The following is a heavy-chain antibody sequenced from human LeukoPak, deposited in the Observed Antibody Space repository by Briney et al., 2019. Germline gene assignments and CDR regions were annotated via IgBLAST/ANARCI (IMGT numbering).Heavy chain of an antibody. J-gene: IGHJ4*02. CDR3: AKGAYFSGSYGFAFDY. D-gene: IGHD3-10*01. V-gene: IGHV3-23*01. CDR1: GLTFSSYP. CDR2: ISGGGGST. Sequence: TGVSLRLSCAASGLTFSSYPMTWVRQAPGKGLEWVSAISGGGGSTHYADSVKGRFTISRDNSKNTLYLQMNSLRAEDTAVYFCAKGAYFSGSYGFAFDYWGQGTLVTVSS.